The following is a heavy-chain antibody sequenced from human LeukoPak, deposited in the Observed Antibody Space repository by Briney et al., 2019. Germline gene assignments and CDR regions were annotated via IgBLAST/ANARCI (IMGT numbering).Heavy chain of an antibody. CDR3: AKDLSRSASSPTYFDY. Sequence: QPGGSLRLSCAASGFTFSSYAMSWVRQAPGKGLEWVSAISGSGGSTYYADSVKGRFTISRDNSKNTLYLQMNSLRAEDTAVYYCAKDLSRSASSPTYFDYWGQGTLVTVSS. D-gene: IGHD2-2*01. CDR1: GFTFSSYA. V-gene: IGHV3-23*01. J-gene: IGHJ4*02. CDR2: ISGSGGST.